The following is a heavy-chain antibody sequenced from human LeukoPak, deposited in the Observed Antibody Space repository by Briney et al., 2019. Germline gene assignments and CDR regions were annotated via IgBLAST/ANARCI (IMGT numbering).Heavy chain of an antibody. J-gene: IGHJ4*02. CDR2: TPYYGRNK. Sequence: PGRSLSLSCVASALTFSIYGVRWVRQAPGKGREWVAVTPYYGRNKYYTDSGEGRFTISRDNCKHTIYLQMNSLRAECTAMYYCAKDHQGSGSGWYGGYFDYWGEGGLVTVSS. V-gene: IGHV3-30*05. CDR1: ALTFSIYG. CDR3: AKDHQGSGSGWYGGYFDY. D-gene: IGHD6-19*01.